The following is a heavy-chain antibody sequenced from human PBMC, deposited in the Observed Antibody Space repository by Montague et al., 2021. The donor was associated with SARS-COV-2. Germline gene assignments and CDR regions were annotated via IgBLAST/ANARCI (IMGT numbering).Heavy chain of an antibody. V-gene: IGHV4-59*13. CDR1: GGSISSYY. CDR2: IYYSGST. J-gene: IGHJ4*02. Sequence: SETLSPTCTVSGGSISSYYWSWIRQPPGKGLEWTGYIYYSGSTNYNPSLKSRVTISVDTSKNQFSLKLSSVTAADTAVYYCARDLGDYWGQGTLVTVSS. CDR3: ARDLGDY.